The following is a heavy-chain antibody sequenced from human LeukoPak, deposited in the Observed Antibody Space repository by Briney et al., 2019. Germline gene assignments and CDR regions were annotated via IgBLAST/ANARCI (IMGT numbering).Heavy chain of an antibody. Sequence: ASVKVSCKASGYTFTSYGISWVRQPRTQGREWVGWIRSYNGNTNYAQKLQGRVTMTTDTSTSTAYMEMRSLRSDDTAVYYCARGGGIAVAGTPGDYWGQGTLVTVSS. CDR3: ARGGGIAVAGTPGDY. D-gene: IGHD6-19*01. V-gene: IGHV1-18*01. CDR2: IRSYNGNT. J-gene: IGHJ4*02. CDR1: GYTFTSYG.